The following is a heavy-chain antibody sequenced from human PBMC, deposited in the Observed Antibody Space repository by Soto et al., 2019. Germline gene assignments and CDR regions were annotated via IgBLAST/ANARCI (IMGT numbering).Heavy chain of an antibody. CDR1: GFTFSSHV. CDR3: AKSRWDTSSPSDY. J-gene: IGHJ4*02. V-gene: IGHV3-23*01. D-gene: IGHD6-13*01. Sequence: GGSLRLSCAASGFTFSSHVMSWVRQAPGRGLEWVSAISGGGDNSYYADSVKGRFIISRDNSKNTLDLQMNSLRVDDTAVYYCAKSRWDTSSPSDYWGQGTLVTVSS. CDR2: ISGGGDNS.